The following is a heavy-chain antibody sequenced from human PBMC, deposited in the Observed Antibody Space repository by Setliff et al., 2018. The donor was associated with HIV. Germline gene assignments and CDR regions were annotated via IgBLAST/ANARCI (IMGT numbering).Heavy chain of an antibody. CDR2: IYNSGYT. V-gene: IGHV4-61*10. J-gene: IGHJ6*02. CDR3: ARGDGYRGNDAYYDSGMDV. D-gene: IGHD5-12*01. CDR1: GGSISSGSYY. Sequence: SETLSLTCTVSGGSISSGSYYWSWIRQPAGKGLEWIGRIYNSGYTNYKPSLKSRVTISLDTSKNQFSLNLRSVTAADTAVYYCARGDGYRGNDAYYDSGMDVWGQGITVTVSS.